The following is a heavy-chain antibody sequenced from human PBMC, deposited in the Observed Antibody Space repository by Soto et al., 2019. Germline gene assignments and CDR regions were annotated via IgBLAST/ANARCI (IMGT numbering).Heavy chain of an antibody. V-gene: IGHV3-23*01. J-gene: IGHJ5*02. D-gene: IGHD6-19*01. CDR2: ISGSGGST. Sequence: GGSLRLSCAASGFTFSSYAMSWVRQAPGKGLEWVSAISGSGGSTYYADSVKGRFTIPRDNSKNTLYLQMNSLRAEDTAVYYCAKDGGRAVAGRVNWFDPWGQGTLVTVSS. CDR1: GFTFSSYA. CDR3: AKDGGRAVAGRVNWFDP.